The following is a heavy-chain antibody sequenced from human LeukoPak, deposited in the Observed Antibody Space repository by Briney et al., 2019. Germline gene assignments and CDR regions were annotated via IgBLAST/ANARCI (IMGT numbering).Heavy chain of an antibody. D-gene: IGHD3-9*01. J-gene: IGHJ3*01. CDR2: INIRTSYM. V-gene: IGHV3-48*02. Sequence: GGSLRLSSADCGFNISSYRMHWLREPPAEGVEWRSYINIRTSYMYSPDSVKGRFTICRDNAKNSLYLQMDSLRDEDTAVYYCVREDDDWGPNTVDVWGQGTVVTVSS. CDR3: VREDDDWGPNTVDV. CDR1: GFNISSYR.